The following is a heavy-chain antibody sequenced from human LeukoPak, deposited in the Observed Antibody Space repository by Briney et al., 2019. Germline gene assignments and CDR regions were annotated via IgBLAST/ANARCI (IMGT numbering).Heavy chain of an antibody. CDR1: GSSISSYY. D-gene: IGHD3-22*01. CDR2: IYTSGST. Sequence: SETLSLTCTVSGSSISSYYWSWLRQPAGKGLEWIGRIYTSGSTNYNPSLKSRVTMSVDTSKNQFSLKLSSVTAADTAVYYCARDSPYYDSSGYQASFDYWGQGTLVTVSS. J-gene: IGHJ4*02. CDR3: ARDSPYYDSSGYQASFDY. V-gene: IGHV4-4*07.